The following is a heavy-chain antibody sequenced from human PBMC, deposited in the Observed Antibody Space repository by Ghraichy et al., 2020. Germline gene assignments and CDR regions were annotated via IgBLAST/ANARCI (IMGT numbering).Heavy chain of an antibody. V-gene: IGHV1-18*01. CDR3: ARDYSSGEQNWFGP. CDR2: ISAYNGNT. Sequence: ASVKVSCKASGYTFTSYGFTWVRQAPGQVLEWMGWISAYNGNTKYAQKLQGRVTMTTDTSTSTAYMELRSLRSDDTAVYYCARDYSSGEQNWFGPWGQGTLVTVSS. D-gene: IGHD3-22*01. J-gene: IGHJ5*02. CDR1: GYTFTSYG.